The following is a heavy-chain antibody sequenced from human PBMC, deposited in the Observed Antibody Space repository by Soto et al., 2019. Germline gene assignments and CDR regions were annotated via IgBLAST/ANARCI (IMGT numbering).Heavy chain of an antibody. CDR2: IIPILGIA. V-gene: IGHV1-69*02. CDR1: GGTFSSYT. J-gene: IGHJ5*02. CDR3: ASYYGSAPETFDP. Sequence: ASVKVSCKASGGTFSSYTISWVRQAPGQGLEWMGRIIPILGIANYAQKFQGRVTITADKSTSTAYMELSSLRSEDTAVYYCASYYGSAPETFDPWGQGTLVTVSS. D-gene: IGHD3-10*01.